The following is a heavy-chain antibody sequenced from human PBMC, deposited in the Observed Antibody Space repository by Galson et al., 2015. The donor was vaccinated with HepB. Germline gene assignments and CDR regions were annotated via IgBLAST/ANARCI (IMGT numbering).Heavy chain of an antibody. CDR1: GYSFTSYW. D-gene: IGHD3-3*01. CDR3: ASSYRFNFPSSVFDY. V-gene: IGHV5-10-1*01. J-gene: IGHJ4*02. CDR2: IDPSDSYN. Sequence: QSGAEVKKPGESLRISCKGSGYSFTSYWISWVRQMPGKGLEWMGRIDPSDSYNNYSPSFQGHVTISADKSISTAYLQWSSLKASDTAMYYCASSYRFNFPSSVFDYWGQGTLVTVSS.